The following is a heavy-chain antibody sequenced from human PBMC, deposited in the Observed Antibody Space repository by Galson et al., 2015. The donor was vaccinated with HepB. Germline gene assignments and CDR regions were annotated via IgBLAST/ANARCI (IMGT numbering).Heavy chain of an antibody. CDR2: IIPIFGTA. CDR1: GGTFSSYA. CDR3: ARGGDSSGYDVAFDI. Sequence: SVKVSCKASGGTFSSYAISWVRQAPGQGLEWMGGIIPIFGTANYAQKFQGRVTITADESTSTAYMELSSLRSEDTAVYYCARGGDSSGYDVAFDIWGQGTMVTVSS. J-gene: IGHJ3*02. V-gene: IGHV1-69*13. D-gene: IGHD3-22*01.